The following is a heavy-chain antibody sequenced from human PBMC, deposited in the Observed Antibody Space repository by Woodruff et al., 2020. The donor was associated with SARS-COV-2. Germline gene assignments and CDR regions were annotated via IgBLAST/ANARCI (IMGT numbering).Heavy chain of an antibody. CDR3: TTDKWHSSSWFLEAFDI. CDR2: GGTT. D-gene: IGHD6-13*01. J-gene: IGHJ3*02. V-gene: IGHV3-15*01. Sequence: GGTTDYAAPVKGRFTISRDDSKNTLYLQMNSLKTEDTAVYYCTTDKWHSSSWFLEAFDIWGQGTMVTVSS.